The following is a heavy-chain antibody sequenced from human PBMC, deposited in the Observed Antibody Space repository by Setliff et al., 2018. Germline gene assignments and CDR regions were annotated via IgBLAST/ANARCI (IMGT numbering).Heavy chain of an antibody. CDR3: ARIMGIVGDNWFDP. Sequence: ASVKVSCKASGYTFTGYYMHWVRQAPGQGLEWMGRINPNSGGTNYAQKFQGRVTMTRDTAISTAYMELSRLRSDDTAVYYCARIMGIVGDNWFDPWGQGTLVTVSS. V-gene: IGHV1-2*06. CDR1: GYTFTGYY. CDR2: INPNSGGT. D-gene: IGHD1-26*01. J-gene: IGHJ5*02.